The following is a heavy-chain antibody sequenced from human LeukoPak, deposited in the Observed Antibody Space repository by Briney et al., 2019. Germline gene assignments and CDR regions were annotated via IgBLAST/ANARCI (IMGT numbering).Heavy chain of an antibody. J-gene: IGHJ4*02. CDR1: GGSISSTTYY. D-gene: IGHD5-12*01. CDR3: ARIYRYSGLNYYFVQ. V-gene: IGHV4-39*01. CDR2: IFYSGNT. Sequence: SETLSLTCTVSGGSISSTTYYWGWIRQPPGKRLEWIGNIFYSGNTYYNPSLKSRVTISVDTSKNQFSLRLISVTAADTAVYNCARIYRYSGLNYYFVQWGQGTLVSVSS.